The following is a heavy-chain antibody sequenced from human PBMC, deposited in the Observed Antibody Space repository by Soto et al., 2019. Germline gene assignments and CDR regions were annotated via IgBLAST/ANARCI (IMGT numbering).Heavy chain of an antibody. D-gene: IGHD6-13*01. J-gene: IGHJ4*02. Sequence: ASVKVSCKASGYTFTIYGISWVRQAPGQGLEWMGWISAYNGNTNYAQKLQGRVTMTTDTSTSTAYMELRSLRSDDTAVYYCARAGSGSSWYPGNYWGQGTLVTVSS. V-gene: IGHV1-18*01. CDR3: ARAGSGSSWYPGNY. CDR2: ISAYNGNT. CDR1: GYTFTIYG.